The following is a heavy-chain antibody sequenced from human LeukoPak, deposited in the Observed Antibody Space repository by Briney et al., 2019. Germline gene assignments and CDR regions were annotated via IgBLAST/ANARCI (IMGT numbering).Heavy chain of an antibody. CDR1: GYTFTGYY. Sequence: ASVKVSCKASGYTFTGYYMHWVRQAPGQGLEWMGWINPNSGGTNYAQKFQGRVTITRDTSITTAYMELSRLRSDDTAVYYCAGQYYYDSSGYSGDYWGQGTLVTVSS. V-gene: IGHV1-2*02. CDR2: INPNSGGT. CDR3: AGQYYYDSSGYSGDY. J-gene: IGHJ4*02. D-gene: IGHD3-22*01.